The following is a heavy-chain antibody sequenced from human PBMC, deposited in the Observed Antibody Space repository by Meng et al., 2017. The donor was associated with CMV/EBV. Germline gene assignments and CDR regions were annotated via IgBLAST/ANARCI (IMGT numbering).Heavy chain of an antibody. CDR1: GFTFSSYA. D-gene: IGHD6-19*01. CDR3: AKHFHRFNIAVAPGY. V-gene: IGHV3-23*01. Sequence: GESLKISCAASGFTFSSYAMSWVRQAPGKGLEWVSAISGSGGSTYYADSVKGRFTISRDNSKNTLYLQMNSLRAEDTAVYYCAKHFHRFNIAVAPGYWGQGTLVTVSS. J-gene: IGHJ4*02. CDR2: ISGSGGST.